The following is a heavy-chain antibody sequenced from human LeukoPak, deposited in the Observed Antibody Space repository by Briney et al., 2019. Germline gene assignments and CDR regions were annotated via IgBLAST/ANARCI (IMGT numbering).Heavy chain of an antibody. CDR3: ARQVTTYYYGSGSYFYYYYMDV. D-gene: IGHD3-10*01. V-gene: IGHV3-30*14. Sequence: GRSLRLSCAASGFTFSSYAMHWVRQAPGKGLEWVAVISYDGSNKYYADSVKGRFTISRDNSKNTLYLQMNSLRAEDTAVYYCARQVTTYYYGSGSYFYYYYMDVWGKGTTVTISS. CDR2: ISYDGSNK. J-gene: IGHJ6*03. CDR1: GFTFSSYA.